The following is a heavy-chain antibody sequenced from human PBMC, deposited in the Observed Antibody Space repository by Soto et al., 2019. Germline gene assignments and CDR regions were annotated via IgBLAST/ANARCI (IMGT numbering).Heavy chain of an antibody. J-gene: IGHJ4*02. D-gene: IGHD1-26*01. CDR1: GGTFSSYA. Sequence: ASVKVSCKASGGTFSSYAISWVRQAPGQGLEWMGGIIPIFGTANYAQKFQGRVTITADESTSTAYMELSSLRSEDTAVYYCARDGEAGATYFDYWGQGTLVTVSS. V-gene: IGHV1-69*13. CDR2: IIPIFGTA. CDR3: ARDGEAGATYFDY.